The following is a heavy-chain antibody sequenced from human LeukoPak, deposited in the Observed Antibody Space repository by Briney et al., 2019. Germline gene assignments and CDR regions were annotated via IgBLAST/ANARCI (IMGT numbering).Heavy chain of an antibody. V-gene: IGHV4-4*09. Sequence: PSETLSLTCTVSGGFISSYYRSWIRQPPGKGLEWIGYFYASGTTNYNPSLESRVSISVDTSKNQFSLKLNSVTAADTAVYYCATATLRSARWDYWGQGTLVTVSS. D-gene: IGHD6-13*01. J-gene: IGHJ4*02. CDR3: ATATLRSARWDY. CDR1: GGFISSYY. CDR2: FYASGTT.